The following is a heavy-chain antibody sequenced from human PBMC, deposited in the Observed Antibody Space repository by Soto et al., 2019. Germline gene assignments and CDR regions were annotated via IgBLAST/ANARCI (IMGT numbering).Heavy chain of an antibody. CDR1: GFSLSTTGVG. Sequence: GSGPTLVNPTQTLTLTCTFSGFSLSTTGVGVGWIRQPPGKALEWLAFIYWDDDKRYNPSLNSRLTITKDTSKNQVVLAMTNMDPVDTATFYCVQSRCGGDCLQSYSSHSYYGLDVWGQGTTVTVSS. V-gene: IGHV2-5*02. J-gene: IGHJ6*02. D-gene: IGHD2-21*02. CDR2: IYWDDDK. CDR3: VQSRCGGDCLQSYSSHSYYGLDV.